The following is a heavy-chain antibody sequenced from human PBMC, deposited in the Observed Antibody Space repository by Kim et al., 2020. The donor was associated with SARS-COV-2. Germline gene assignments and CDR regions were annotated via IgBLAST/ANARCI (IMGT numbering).Heavy chain of an antibody. CDR2: IYYSGST. D-gene: IGHD3-10*01. CDR3: ARGATLVRGALDAFDI. CDR1: GGSISSSSYY. V-gene: IGHV4-39*07. J-gene: IGHJ3*02. Sequence: SETLSLTCTVSGGSISSSSYYWGWIRQPPGKGLEWIGSIYYSGSTYYNPSLKSRVTISVDTSKNQFSLKLSSVTAADTAVYYCARGATLVRGALDAFDI.